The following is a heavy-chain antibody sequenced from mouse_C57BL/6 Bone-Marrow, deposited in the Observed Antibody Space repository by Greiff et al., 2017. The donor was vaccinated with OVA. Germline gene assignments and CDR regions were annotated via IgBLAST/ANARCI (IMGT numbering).Heavy chain of an antibody. J-gene: IGHJ4*01. Sequence: QVQLQQSGAELMKPGASVKLSCKATGYTFTGYWIEWVKQRPGHGLEWIGEILPGSGSTNYNEKFKGKATFTADTSSNTAYMQLSSLTTEDSAIYYCARMGVITTVVAYYAMDYWGQGTSVTVSS. CDR1: GYTFTGYW. CDR2: ILPGSGST. CDR3: ARMGVITTVVAYYAMDY. D-gene: IGHD1-1*01. V-gene: IGHV1-9*01.